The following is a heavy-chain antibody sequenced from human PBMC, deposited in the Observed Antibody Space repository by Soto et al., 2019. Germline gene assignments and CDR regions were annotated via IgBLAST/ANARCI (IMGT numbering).Heavy chain of an antibody. V-gene: IGHV1-2*04. CDR3: ARGSPLITTVTTYDY. CDR1: GYTFTGYY. Sequence: ASVKVSCKASGYTFTGYYMHWVRQAPGQGLEWMGWINPNSGGTNYAQKFQGWVTMTRDTSISTAYMELSRLRSDDTAVYYCARGSPLITTVTTYDYWGQGTLVTVSS. J-gene: IGHJ4*02. CDR2: INPNSGGT. D-gene: IGHD4-17*01.